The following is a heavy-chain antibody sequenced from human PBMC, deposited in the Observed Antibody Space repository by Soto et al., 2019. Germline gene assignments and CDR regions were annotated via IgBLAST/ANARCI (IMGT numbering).Heavy chain of an antibody. D-gene: IGHD3-16*01. CDR3: IWPPDFYYGNAV. CDR1: GFSFSPAW. V-gene: IGHV3-15*07. CDR2: MKSYRGGGTT. Sequence: EVQLVESGGGLVTPGGSLRLSCTGTGFSFSPAWMNWVRQAPGKGLEWVGRMKSYRGGGTTDYAATVQGRFTISRDDSKNTLELQMNSLKFADTALDCCIWPPDFYYGNAVWGQGATVTVSS. J-gene: IGHJ6*02.